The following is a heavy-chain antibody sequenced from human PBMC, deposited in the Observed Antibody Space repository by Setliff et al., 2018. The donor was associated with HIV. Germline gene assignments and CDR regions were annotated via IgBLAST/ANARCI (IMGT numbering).Heavy chain of an antibody. Sequence: ASVKVSCKVSGHTLTELSMHWVRQAPGKGLEWMGGFDPEKSEKIYAQKLQGRVTMTEDTSTDTAYMELRSLRSEDTAVYYCATHRWYSGSYLHDYWGQGTLVTSPQ. D-gene: IGHD1-26*01. CDR1: GHTLTELS. J-gene: IGHJ4*02. CDR3: ATHRWYSGSYLHDY. V-gene: IGHV1-24*01. CDR2: FDPEKSEK.